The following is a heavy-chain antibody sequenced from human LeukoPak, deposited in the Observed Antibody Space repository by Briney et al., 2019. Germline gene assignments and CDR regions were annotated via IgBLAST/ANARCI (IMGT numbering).Heavy chain of an antibody. CDR1: GYSFTSYW. D-gene: IGHD3-16*01. V-gene: IGHV5-51*01. CDR2: IYPGDSDT. Sequence: GESLKISCKGSGYSFTSYWIGWVRQMPGRGLEWMGIIYPGDSDTRYSPFFQGQVTISADKSIRTANLQWSSLKASDTAMYYCARYYDYVWGTRNAFDIWGQGTMVTVSS. CDR3: ARYYDYVWGTRNAFDI. J-gene: IGHJ3*02.